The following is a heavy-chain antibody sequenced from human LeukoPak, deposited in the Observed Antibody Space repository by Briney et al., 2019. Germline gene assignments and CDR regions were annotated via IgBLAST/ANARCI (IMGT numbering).Heavy chain of an antibody. V-gene: IGHV1-18*01. Sequence: ASVKVSCKASGYTFSAYGITWVRQAPGQGLEWMAWSSGTGYNMEYAQKFQGRVTMTTDTSTSTAYLELRSLRSDDTAVYYCARSRCSDSTSCYYFFSFDSWGQGSLVTVSS. CDR2: SSGTGYNM. D-gene: IGHD2-2*01. CDR3: ARSRCSDSTSCYYFFSFDS. J-gene: IGHJ4*02. CDR1: GYTFSAYG.